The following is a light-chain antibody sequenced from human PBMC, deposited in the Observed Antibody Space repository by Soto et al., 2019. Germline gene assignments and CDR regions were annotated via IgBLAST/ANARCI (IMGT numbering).Light chain of an antibody. CDR2: AAS. V-gene: IGKV1-17*01. J-gene: IGKJ4*01. CDR1: QGIRND. Sequence: DIQMTQSPSSLSASVGDRVTITCRASQGIRNDLCWYQQKPRKAPKRLIYAASSLQSGVPSRFSGSGSGTEFTLTISSLQPEDFATYYCLQHNSYPALTFGGGTKVEIK. CDR3: LQHNSYPALT.